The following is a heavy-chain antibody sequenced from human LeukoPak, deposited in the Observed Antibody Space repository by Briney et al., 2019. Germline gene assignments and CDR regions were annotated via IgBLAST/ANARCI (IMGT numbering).Heavy chain of an antibody. CDR3: ARGGGKWLSSYGMDV. CDR1: GVSVSSGSYY. V-gene: IGHV4-61*01. J-gene: IGHJ6*01. D-gene: IGHD3-22*01. CDR2: IYYSGGT. Sequence: TSSETLSLTCTVSGVSVSSGSYYRSWIRQPPGKGLEWIGYIYYSGGTNYNPSLKSRVTISLDTSKNQFSLKLSSVTAADTAVYYCARGGGKWLSSYGMDVWGQGTTVTVSS.